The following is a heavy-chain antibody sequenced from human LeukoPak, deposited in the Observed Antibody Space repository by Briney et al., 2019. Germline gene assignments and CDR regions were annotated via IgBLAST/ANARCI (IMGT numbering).Heavy chain of an antibody. D-gene: IGHD3-9*01. Sequence: GGSLRLSCAASGFSFSSYGMHWVRQAPGKGLEWVSFIHYGGSNKYYAESVEGRFSISKDTSNNTVNLQMNSLRPEDTAVYYCAREFDILTGNWFDPWGQGTLVTVSS. CDR2: IHYGGSNK. CDR1: GFSFSSYG. CDR3: AREFDILTGNWFDP. J-gene: IGHJ5*02. V-gene: IGHV3-30*02.